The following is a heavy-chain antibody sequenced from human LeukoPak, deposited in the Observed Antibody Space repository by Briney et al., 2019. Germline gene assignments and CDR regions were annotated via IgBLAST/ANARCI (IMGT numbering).Heavy chain of an antibody. CDR1: GYTLTELS. CDR2: FDPEDGET. Sequence: ASVKVSCKVSGYTLTELSMHWVRQAPGKGLEWMGGFDPEDGETIYAQKFQGRVTMTEDTSTDTAYMGLSSLRSEDTAVYYCATEPPYSSSWYRFPLRNWGQGTLVTVSS. CDR3: ATEPPYSSSWYRFPLRN. D-gene: IGHD6-13*01. J-gene: IGHJ4*02. V-gene: IGHV1-24*01.